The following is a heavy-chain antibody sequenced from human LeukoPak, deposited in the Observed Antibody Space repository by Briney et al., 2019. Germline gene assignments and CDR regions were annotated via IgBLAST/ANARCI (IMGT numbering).Heavy chain of an antibody. CDR2: ISSSGSTI. CDR1: GFTLSDYY. CDR3: ARSSFTVVTPWFDY. J-gene: IGHJ4*02. D-gene: IGHD4-23*01. V-gene: IGHV3-11*01. Sequence: GGSLRLSCAASGFTLSDYYMSWIRQAPGKGLEWVSYISSSGSTIYYADSVKGRFTISRDNTKNSLYLQMNSLRAEDTAVYYCARSSFTVVTPWFDYWGQGTLVTVSS.